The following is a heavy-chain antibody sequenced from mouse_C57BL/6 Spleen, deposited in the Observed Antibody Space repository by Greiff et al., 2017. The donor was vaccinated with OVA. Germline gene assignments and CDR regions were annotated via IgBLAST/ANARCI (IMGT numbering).Heavy chain of an antibody. CDR1: GYSITSGYY. CDR2: ISYDGSN. D-gene: IGHD2-1*01. V-gene: IGHV3-6*01. J-gene: IGHJ2*01. CDR3: ARGDGNGDY. Sequence: EVKLMESGPGLVKPSQSLSLTCSVTGYSITSGYYWNWIRQFPGNKLEWMGYISYDGSNNYNPSLKNRISITRDTSKNQFFLKLNSVTTEDTATYYCARGDGNGDYWGQGTTLTVSS.